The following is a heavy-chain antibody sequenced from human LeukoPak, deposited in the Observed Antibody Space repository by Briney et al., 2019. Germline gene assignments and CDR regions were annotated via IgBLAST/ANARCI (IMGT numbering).Heavy chain of an antibody. V-gene: IGHV3-23*01. CDR1: GFTFSSYA. J-gene: IGHJ5*02. Sequence: GGSLRLSCAASGFTFSSYAMSWVRQAPGKGLEWVSAISGSGGSTYYADSVKGRFTISRGNSKNTLYLQMNSLRAEDTAVYYCAKDQGARLLWFGELTWFDPWGQGTLVTVSS. CDR3: AKDQGARLLWFGELTWFDP. D-gene: IGHD3-10*01. CDR2: ISGSGGST.